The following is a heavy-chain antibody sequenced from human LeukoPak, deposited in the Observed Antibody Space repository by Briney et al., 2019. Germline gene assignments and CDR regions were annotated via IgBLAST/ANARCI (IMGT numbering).Heavy chain of an antibody. CDR2: INPTGGST. D-gene: IGHD6-6*01. J-gene: IGHJ4*02. Sequence: GASVKVSCKASGYTFSTYPMNWVRQAPGQGLEWMGIINPTGGSTTYAQKFQGRVTMTRDTSTSTVYMELSSLRSDDTAVYYCARTAARRFDYWGQGTLVTVSS. CDR3: ARTAARRFDY. V-gene: IGHV1-46*01. CDR1: GYTFSTYP.